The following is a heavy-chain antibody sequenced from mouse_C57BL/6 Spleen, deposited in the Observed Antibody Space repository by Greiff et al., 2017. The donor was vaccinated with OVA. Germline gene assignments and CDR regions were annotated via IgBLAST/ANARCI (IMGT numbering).Heavy chain of an antibody. Sequence: EVKLMESGPGMVKPSQSLSLTCTVTGYSITSGYDWHWIRHFPGNKLEWMGYISYSGSTNYNPSLKNRISITRDTSKNQFFLKLNSVTTEDTATYYCARNDGYGFDYWGQGTTLTVSS. V-gene: IGHV3-1*01. CDR2: ISYSGST. D-gene: IGHD2-3*01. J-gene: IGHJ2*01. CDR3: ARNDGYGFDY. CDR1: GYSITSGYD.